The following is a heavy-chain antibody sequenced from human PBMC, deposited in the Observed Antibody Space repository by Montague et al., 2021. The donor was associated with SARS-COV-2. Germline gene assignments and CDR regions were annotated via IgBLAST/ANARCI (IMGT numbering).Heavy chain of an antibody. D-gene: IGHD2-2*02. CDR3: ARVELQYCSRDNCYINYYGMDV. CDR2: IYSGVDT. V-gene: IGHV3-53*01. CDR1: GFSVSNNY. Sequence: SLRLSCAASGFSVSNNYLTWVRQAPGKGLEWVSFIYSGVDTYYAYYVXXLFTIYSEESKNTLIFQMNSMRAADTAVYYCARVELQYCSRDNCYINYYGMDVWGRGTTVTVSS. J-gene: IGHJ6*02.